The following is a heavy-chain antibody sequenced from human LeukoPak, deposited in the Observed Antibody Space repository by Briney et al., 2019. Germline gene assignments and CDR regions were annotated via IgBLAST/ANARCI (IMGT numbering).Heavy chain of an antibody. J-gene: IGHJ3*02. D-gene: IGHD2/OR15-2a*01. CDR1: GDSISRYY. Sequence: SETLSLTCTVSGDSISRYYWSWIRQPAGKGLEWIGRFHISGTTNYNPSLKSRVTLSIDRSENQFSLKLNSVTAADMAVYYCARVSSQYDAFDIWGQGTVVTVSS. CDR2: FHISGTT. CDR3: ARVSSQYDAFDI. V-gene: IGHV4-4*07.